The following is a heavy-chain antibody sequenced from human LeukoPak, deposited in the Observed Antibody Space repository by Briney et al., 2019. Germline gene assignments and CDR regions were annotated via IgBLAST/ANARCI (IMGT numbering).Heavy chain of an antibody. V-gene: IGHV4-61*01. CDR1: GGSISSSSYY. Sequence: SETLSLTCTVSGGSISSSSYYWSWIRQPPGKGLEWIGYIYYSGSTNYNPSLKSRVTISVDTSKNQFSLKLSSVTAADTAVHYCARGYCSGGSCYSGYYFDYWGQGTLVTVSS. J-gene: IGHJ4*02. CDR3: ARGYCSGGSCYSGYYFDY. D-gene: IGHD2-15*01. CDR2: IYYSGST.